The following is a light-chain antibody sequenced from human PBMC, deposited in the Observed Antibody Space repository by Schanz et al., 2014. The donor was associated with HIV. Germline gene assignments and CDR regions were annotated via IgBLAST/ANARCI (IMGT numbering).Light chain of an antibody. J-gene: IGLJ1*01. CDR3: GALSTSDAPV. Sequence: QSALTQPRSVSGSPGQSVTISCTGTSNDVGVYNYVSWYQQHPGKAPKLIIYNVSQRPSGVPDRFSGSRSGNTASLTIFDLQPEDEADYYCGALSTSDAPVFGTGTKVTVL. CDR2: NVS. V-gene: IGLV2-11*01. CDR1: SNDVGVYNY.